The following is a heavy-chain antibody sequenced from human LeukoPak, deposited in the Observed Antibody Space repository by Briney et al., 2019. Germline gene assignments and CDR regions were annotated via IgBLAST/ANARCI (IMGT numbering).Heavy chain of an antibody. Sequence: ASVKVSCRASGYKLTSYYMHWARQAPGHGLEWMGIIDPSSTSTSYAQKFQGRVTMTRDTSTSTVYMELSSLRSEDTAVYYCARDNTTTGPFDYWGQGTLVTVSS. CDR1: GYKLTSYY. J-gene: IGHJ4*02. D-gene: IGHD1-14*01. V-gene: IGHV1-46*01. CDR3: ARDNTTTGPFDY. CDR2: IDPSSTST.